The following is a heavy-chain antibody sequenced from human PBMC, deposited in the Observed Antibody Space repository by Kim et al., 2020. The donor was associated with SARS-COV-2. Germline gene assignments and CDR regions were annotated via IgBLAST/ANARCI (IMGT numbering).Heavy chain of an antibody. V-gene: IGHV4-4*07. CDR1: GGSISSDY. CDR2: IYTSGST. Sequence: SETLSLICTVYGGSISSDYWSWIRQPAGKGLEWIGRIYTSGSTNYNPSLKSRVTMSVDTSKNQFSLKLSSVTAADTAVYYCASPLASWGQATVATVSS. CDR3: ASPLAS. J-gene: IGHJ5*02.